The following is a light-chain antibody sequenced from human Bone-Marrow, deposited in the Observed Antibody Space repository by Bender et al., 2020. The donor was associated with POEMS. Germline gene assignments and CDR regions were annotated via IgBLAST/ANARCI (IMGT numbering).Light chain of an antibody. CDR2: GNN. CDR1: SSNIGTNP. V-gene: IGLV1-40*01. CDR3: QSYDSSLSGSRV. Sequence: QSVLTQPPSASGTPGQRVTISCSGSSSNIGTNPVNWYQQLPGTAPKLLIYGNNNRPAGVHDRFSGSKSGTSASLTITGLQAEDEADYYCQSYDSSLSGSRVFGGGTKLTVL. J-gene: IGLJ2*01.